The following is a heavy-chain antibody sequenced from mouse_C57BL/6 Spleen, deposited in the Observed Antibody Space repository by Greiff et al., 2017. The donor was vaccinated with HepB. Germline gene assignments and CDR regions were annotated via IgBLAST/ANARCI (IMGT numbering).Heavy chain of an antibody. CDR2: IDPSDSYT. CDR1: GYTFTSYW. CDR3: ARGDYGNYYAMDY. D-gene: IGHD2-1*01. Sequence: QVQLQQPGAELVKPGASVKLSCKASGYTFTSYWMQWVKQRPGQGLEWIGEIDPSDSYTNYNQKFKGKATLTVDTSSSTAYMQLSSLTSEDSAVYDCARGDYGNYYAMDYWGQGTSVTVSS. J-gene: IGHJ4*01. V-gene: IGHV1-50*01.